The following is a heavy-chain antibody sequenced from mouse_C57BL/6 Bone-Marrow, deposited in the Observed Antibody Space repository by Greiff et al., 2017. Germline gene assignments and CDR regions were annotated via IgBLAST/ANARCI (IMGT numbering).Heavy chain of an antibody. V-gene: IGHV1-80*01. CDR1: GYAFSSYW. CDR3: ARCDYYGSDAMDY. D-gene: IGHD1-1*01. J-gene: IGHJ4*01. CDR2: IYPGDGDT. Sequence: QVQLQQSGAELVKPGASVKISCKASGYAFSSYWMNWVKQRPGKGLEWIGQIYPGDGDTNYNGRFKGKATLTADKSSSTAYMQLSSLTSEDSAVYFCARCDYYGSDAMDYWGQGTSVTVSS.